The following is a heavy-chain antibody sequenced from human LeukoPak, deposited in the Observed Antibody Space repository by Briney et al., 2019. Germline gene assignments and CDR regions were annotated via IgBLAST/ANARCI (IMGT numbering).Heavy chain of an antibody. CDR3: AKSRFGELLSHFDP. V-gene: IGHV3-9*01. CDR1: GFTFDDYA. CDR2: ISWNSGGI. D-gene: IGHD3-10*01. Sequence: SGGSLRLSCAASGFTFDDYAMHWVRQAPGKGLEWVSGISWNSGGIGYADSVKGRFTIPRDNAKNSLYLQMNSLRAEDTALYYCAKSRFGELLSHFDPWGQGTLVTVSS. J-gene: IGHJ5*02.